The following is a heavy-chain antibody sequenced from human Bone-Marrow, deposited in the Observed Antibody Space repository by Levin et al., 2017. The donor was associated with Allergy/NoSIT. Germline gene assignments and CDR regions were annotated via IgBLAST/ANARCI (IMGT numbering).Heavy chain of an antibody. CDR3: ARDLGVPVGATMGGPTPRVDY. Sequence: GGSLRLSCAASGFTFSSYSMNWVLQAPGKGLEWVSYISSSSSTIYYADSVKGRFTISRDNAKNSLYLQMNSLRDEDTAVYYCARDLGVPVGATMGGPTPRVDYWGQEPWSPSPQ. CDR1: GFTFSSYS. V-gene: IGHV3-48*02. J-gene: IGHJ4*01. D-gene: IGHD1-26*01. CDR2: ISSSSSTI.